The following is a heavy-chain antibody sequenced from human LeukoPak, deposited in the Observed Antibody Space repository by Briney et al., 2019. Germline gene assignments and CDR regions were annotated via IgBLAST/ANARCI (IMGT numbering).Heavy chain of an antibody. CDR3: AREQSGTRGWYTVDY. CDR2: IRPDGDRT. V-gene: IGHV3-23*01. D-gene: IGHD6-19*01. CDR1: GFTFSTYA. J-gene: IGHJ4*02. Sequence: PGGSLRLSCAASGFTFSTYAITWVRQGPGKGLEWVSAIRPDGDRTYYANSVRGRFTISRNNSKDTVYLQINGLRVEDTAVYYCAREQSGTRGWYTVDYWGQGTLVTVSS.